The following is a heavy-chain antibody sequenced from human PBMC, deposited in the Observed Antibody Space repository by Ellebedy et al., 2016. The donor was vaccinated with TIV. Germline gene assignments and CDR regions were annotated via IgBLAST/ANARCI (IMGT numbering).Heavy chain of an antibody. Sequence: SVKVSXXASGGTFSSYAISWVRQAPGQGLEWMGGIIPIFGTANYAQKFQGRVTMTEDTSTDTAYMELSSLRSEDTAVYYCATVAAESHYYYMDVWGKGTTVTVSS. CDR3: ATVAAESHYYYMDV. V-gene: IGHV1-69*06. J-gene: IGHJ6*03. CDR1: GGTFSSYA. CDR2: IIPIFGTA.